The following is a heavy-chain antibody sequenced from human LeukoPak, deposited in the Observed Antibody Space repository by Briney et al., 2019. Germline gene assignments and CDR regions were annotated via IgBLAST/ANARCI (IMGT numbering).Heavy chain of an antibody. CDR2: ISGSGGST. CDR3: AKYPGYSYCYSYYFDY. CDR1: GLTFSSYA. J-gene: IGHJ4*02. Sequence: GGSLRLSCAASGLTFSSYAMSWARQAPGKGLEWVSAISGSGGSTYYADSVKGRFTISRDNSKNTLYPQMNSLRAEDTAVYYCAKYPGYSYCYSYYFDYWGQGSLVTVSS. D-gene: IGHD5-18*01. V-gene: IGHV3-23*01.